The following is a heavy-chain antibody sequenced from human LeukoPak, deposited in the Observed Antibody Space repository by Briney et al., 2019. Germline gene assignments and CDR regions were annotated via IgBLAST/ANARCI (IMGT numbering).Heavy chain of an antibody. Sequence: ASVKVSCKASGYTFTGYYMHWVRQAPGRGLEWMGWINPNSGGTNYAQKFQGRVTMTRDTSISTAYMELSRLRSDDTAVYYCARWGLGATSRRPLNWFDPWGQGTLVTVSS. CDR2: INPNSGGT. V-gene: IGHV1-2*02. D-gene: IGHD1-26*01. CDR1: GYTFTGYY. J-gene: IGHJ5*02. CDR3: ARWGLGATSRRPLNWFDP.